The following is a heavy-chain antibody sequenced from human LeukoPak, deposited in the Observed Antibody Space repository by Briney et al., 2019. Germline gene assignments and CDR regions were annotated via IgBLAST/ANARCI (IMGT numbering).Heavy chain of an antibody. Sequence: SETLSLTCTVSGGSISDSDYYWSWIRQPPGRGLGWIGNIYYTGSTSYNPSLKSRLTFSIDTFNNQFFLHLSSVTAADTAVYYCARENYCTNGVCWAFDPWGQGALVTVSS. CDR2: IYYTGST. CDR3: ARENYCTNGVCWAFDP. CDR1: GGSISDSDYY. V-gene: IGHV4-39*07. J-gene: IGHJ5*02. D-gene: IGHD2-8*01.